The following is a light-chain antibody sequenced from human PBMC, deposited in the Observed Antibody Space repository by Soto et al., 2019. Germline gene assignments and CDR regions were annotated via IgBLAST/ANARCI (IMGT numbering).Light chain of an antibody. CDR3: QQYGSSRFT. V-gene: IGKV3-20*01. CDR1: QSVSSSY. Sequence: EIVLTQSPGTLSLSPGERATLSCRASQSVSSSYLAWYQQKPGQAPRLLIYGASSRATGIPDRFSGSGSGTDFTLTISRLEPEYFAVYYCQQYGSSRFTFGPGTKESIK. CDR2: GAS. J-gene: IGKJ3*01.